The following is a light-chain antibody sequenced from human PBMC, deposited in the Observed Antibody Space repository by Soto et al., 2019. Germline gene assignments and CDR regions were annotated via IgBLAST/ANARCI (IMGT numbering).Light chain of an antibody. V-gene: IGKV3-15*01. CDR2: GAS. J-gene: IGKJ1*01. CDR1: QDVMYD. Sequence: EIGLTQSPAALSVSPGVRATLSCRASQDVMYDLAWYQQKPGQAPRPLLYGASTRATDAPPRFRGSGSGREFSLTISSLQSADFATYYCQQYRSWPRTFGQAYRGEIK. CDR3: QQYRSWPRT.